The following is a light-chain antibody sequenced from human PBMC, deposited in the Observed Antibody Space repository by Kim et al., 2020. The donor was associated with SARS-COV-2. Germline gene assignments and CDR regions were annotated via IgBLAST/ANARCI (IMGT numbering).Light chain of an antibody. V-gene: IGKV1-9*01. CDR3: QQLNNFEQYS. CDR1: QVISSY. Sequence: DIQLNQSPSFLSASVGDRVTITCRASQVISSYLAWYQQKPGKAPKLLIYGASTLQSGVPSRFSGSRSGSEFTLTVSNLQPEDFATYYCQQLNNFEQYSFGQGTKLEIK. J-gene: IGKJ2*03. CDR2: GAS.